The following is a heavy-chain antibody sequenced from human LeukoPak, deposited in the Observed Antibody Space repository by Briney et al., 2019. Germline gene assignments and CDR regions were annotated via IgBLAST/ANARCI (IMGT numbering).Heavy chain of an antibody. D-gene: IGHD3-22*01. CDR2: ISGSGGGT. CDR3: AKRGVVIRVILVGFHKEAYYFDS. V-gene: IGHV3-23*01. Sequence: GGSLRLSCAVAGITLSNYGMSWVRQAPGKGLEWVAGISGSGGGTNYADSMKGRFTISRDNPSNTPYLQMNSLRAEDTAVYFCAKRGVVIRVILVGFHKEAYYFDSWGQGALVTVSS. J-gene: IGHJ4*02. CDR1: GITLSNYG.